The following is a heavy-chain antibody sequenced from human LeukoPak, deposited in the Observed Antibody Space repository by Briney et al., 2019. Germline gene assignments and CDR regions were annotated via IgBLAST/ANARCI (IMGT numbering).Heavy chain of an antibody. CDR1: GGSISSYY. CDR3: ARQTYCANRYYNNLHWFDP. CDR2: IYYTGST. D-gene: IGHD3-9*01. Sequence: SETLSLTCTVSGGSISSYYWSWIRQPPGKRLEWIGYIYYTGSTNYNPSLESRVTISVDTSKNQFSLKLSSVTAADTAVYYCARQTYCANRYYNNLHWFDPWGQGTLVTVSS. V-gene: IGHV4-59*08. J-gene: IGHJ5*02.